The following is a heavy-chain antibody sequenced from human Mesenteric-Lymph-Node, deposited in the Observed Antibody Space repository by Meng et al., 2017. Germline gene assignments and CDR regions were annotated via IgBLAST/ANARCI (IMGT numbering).Heavy chain of an antibody. D-gene: IGHD5-12*01. J-gene: IGHJ4*02. Sequence: QVQLQESGPGLVKPSQTLSLTCTVSGASIRRGGYYWSWIRQPPGKGLEWIGNIYASGSTYYNPSLQSRVTISVDTSKNQFSLNLYSVTAADTAVYYCAGDRRGVATVDYWGQGTLVTVSS. CDR1: GASIRRGGYY. V-gene: IGHV4-30-4*01. CDR3: AGDRRGVATVDY. CDR2: IYASGST.